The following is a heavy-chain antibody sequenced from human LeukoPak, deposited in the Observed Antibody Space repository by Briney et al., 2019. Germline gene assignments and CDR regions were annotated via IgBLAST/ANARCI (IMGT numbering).Heavy chain of an antibody. V-gene: IGHV3-33*01. CDR1: GFTFSSYG. CDR3: ARRNSGWYGPDY. J-gene: IGHJ4*02. Sequence: GRSLRLSCAVSGFTFSSYGMHWVRQAPGKGLEWVAVIWYDGSNKEYADSVKGRFTIARDNSKKTLYLQMNSMRAEDTAVYYCARRNSGWYGPDYWGQETLVTVSS. CDR2: IWYDGSNK. D-gene: IGHD6-19*01.